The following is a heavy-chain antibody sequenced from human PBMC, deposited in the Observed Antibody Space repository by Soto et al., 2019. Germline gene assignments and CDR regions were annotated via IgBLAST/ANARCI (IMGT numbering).Heavy chain of an antibody. CDR2: RYDVDGA. J-gene: IGHJ3*01. V-gene: IGHV3-53*01. Sequence: DVQLVESGGGLIQPGESLRLSCAAFGLTISGNKYVAWGRQAPGKGLEWVSGRYDVDGAFDAYAVRGRFTTASDCSKTTVYLQMNDLRPDDTAGYDCATWHEREHAYDVWGQGTTVTVSS. CDR1: GLTISGNKY. CDR3: ATWHEREHAYDV. D-gene: IGHD1-1*01.